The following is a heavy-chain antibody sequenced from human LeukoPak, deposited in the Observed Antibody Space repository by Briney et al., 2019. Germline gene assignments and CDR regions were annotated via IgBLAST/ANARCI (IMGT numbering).Heavy chain of an antibody. V-gene: IGHV4-4*02. CDR2: IYHGVGT. Sequence: PSETLSLTCAVSGGSIGSRHWWSWVRQPPGKGLEWIGEIYHGVGTNYNPSLKSLVTISIDMSKNHFSLNLNSVTAADTAVYYCAREGHGPDGNPSYYFDNWGQGTLVTVSS. CDR1: GGSIGSRHW. J-gene: IGHJ4*02. CDR3: AREGHGPDGNPSYYFDN. D-gene: IGHD2-2*01.